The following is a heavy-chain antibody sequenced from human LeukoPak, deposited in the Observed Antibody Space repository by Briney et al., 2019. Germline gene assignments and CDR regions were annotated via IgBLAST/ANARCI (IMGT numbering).Heavy chain of an antibody. V-gene: IGHV5-51*01. CDR3: GMSGDRVPLQDDVFDV. D-gene: IGHD1-26*01. CDR2: IYPGDSGP. J-gene: IGHJ3*01. CDR1: GYSFTRYC. Sequence: PGESLKISCKVCGYSFTRYCIGWVRQMPGKGLEWMGIIYPGDSGPTYSPSFQGQVTISVDKSINTAYLQWSSLQASDTAMYYCGMSGDRVPLQDDVFDVWGQGTMVTVST.